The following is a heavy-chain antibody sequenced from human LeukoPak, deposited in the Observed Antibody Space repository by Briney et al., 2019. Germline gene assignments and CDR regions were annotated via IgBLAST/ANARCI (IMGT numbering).Heavy chain of an antibody. V-gene: IGHV4-59*05. D-gene: IGHD2-8*01. Sequence: SETLTLTCTVSGGSISSYYWSWIRQPPGKGLEWIGSIYYSGSSYYTPSLKSRLTISVDTSKDQFSLKLTSVTAADTAVYYCAASGYSTRWYYYDFSGQGTLVTVSS. CDR3: AASGYSTRWYYYDF. CDR1: GGSISSYY. CDR2: IYYSGSS. J-gene: IGHJ4*02.